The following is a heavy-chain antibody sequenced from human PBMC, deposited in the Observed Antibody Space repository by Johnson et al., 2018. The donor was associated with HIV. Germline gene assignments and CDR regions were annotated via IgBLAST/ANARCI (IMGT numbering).Heavy chain of an antibody. D-gene: IGHD4-23*01. CDR1: GFTFSNYW. CDR3: ARATVESAFDI. Sequence: VQLVESGGGLVQPGGSLRLSCAASGFTFSNYWMSWVRQAPGKGLEWVANIKQDGSEKYYVDSVKGRFTISRDNAKNSLYLQMNSLRAEDTAVYYCARATVESAFDIWGQGTMVTVSS. J-gene: IGHJ3*02. CDR2: IKQDGSEK. V-gene: IGHV3-7*01.